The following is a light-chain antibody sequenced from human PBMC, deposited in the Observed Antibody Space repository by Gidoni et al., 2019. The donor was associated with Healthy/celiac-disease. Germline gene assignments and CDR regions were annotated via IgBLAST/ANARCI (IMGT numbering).Light chain of an antibody. CDR2: GAS. Sequence: EIVMTQSPATLSVPPGERATLSCRASQSVSSNLAWYQQKPGQAPRLLIYGASTRATGIPARFSGSGSGTEFTLTISSLQSEDFAVYYWQQYNNWPRYTFGQGTKLEIK. CDR1: QSVSSN. J-gene: IGKJ2*01. CDR3: QQYNNWPRYT. V-gene: IGKV3-15*01.